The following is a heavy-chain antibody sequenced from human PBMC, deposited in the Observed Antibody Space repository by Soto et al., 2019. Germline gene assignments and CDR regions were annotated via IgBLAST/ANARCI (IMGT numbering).Heavy chain of an antibody. V-gene: IGHV5-10-1*01. CDR1: GYNFITDW. J-gene: IGHJ3*01. CDR2: IDPTDSYT. D-gene: IGHD3-16*02. CDR3: ARLSRASFALDV. Sequence: GESLKISCKGSGYNFITDWISWVRQMPGKGLEWMGRIDPTDSYTKYSPSFEGHVTISADKSISTAYLQWSSLKASDSAVYYCARLSRASFALDVWGQGTMVTVSS.